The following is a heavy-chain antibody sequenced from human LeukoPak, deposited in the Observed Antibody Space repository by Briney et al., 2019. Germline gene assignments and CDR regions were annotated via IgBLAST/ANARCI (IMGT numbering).Heavy chain of an antibody. CDR3: ARDAHQIAGHYYYGMDV. CDR2: ISAYNGNT. CDR1: GYTFTSYG. V-gene: IGHV1-18*01. D-gene: IGHD6-13*01. Sequence: ASVKVSCKASGYTFTSYGISWVRQAPGQGLEWMGWISAYNGNTNYAQKLQGRVTMTTDTSTSTAYMELRSLRSDDTAVYYCARDAHQIAGHYYYGMDVWGQGTTVTVSS. J-gene: IGHJ6*02.